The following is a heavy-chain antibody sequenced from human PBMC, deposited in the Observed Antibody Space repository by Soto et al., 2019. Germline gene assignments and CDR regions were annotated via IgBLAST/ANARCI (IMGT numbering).Heavy chain of an antibody. V-gene: IGHV3-23*01. J-gene: IGHJ4*02. Sequence: DVQLLESGGGLAQPGGSLRLSCAASGFTFSSYAMNWVCQAPGMGLEWVSVMSGAGGSTYYADSVKGRFTISRDNYKNTLYLHMNSLRAEDTALYYCAKDSTRNMMVVVTAVFDKWGQGTLVTVSS. D-gene: IGHD2-21*02. CDR1: GFTFSSYA. CDR3: AKDSTRNMMVVVTAVFDK. CDR2: MSGAGGST.